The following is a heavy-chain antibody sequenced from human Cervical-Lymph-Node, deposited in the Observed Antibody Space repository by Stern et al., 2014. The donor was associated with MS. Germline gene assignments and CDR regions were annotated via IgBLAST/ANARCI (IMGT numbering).Heavy chain of an antibody. J-gene: IGHJ4*02. Sequence: EVQLVESGAEVKKPGDSLKISCKGSGYRFTASWIGWVRPMPGKSLEWIGIIYNGDSDTRYSPYFQGQVTITADKSIDTAYLQWNSLKASDTAMYFCASRLAGYGHFDYWGQGTLVTVSS. CDR2: IYNGDSDT. V-gene: IGHV5-51*01. CDR1: GYRFTASW. CDR3: ASRLAGYGHFDY. D-gene: IGHD1-1*01.